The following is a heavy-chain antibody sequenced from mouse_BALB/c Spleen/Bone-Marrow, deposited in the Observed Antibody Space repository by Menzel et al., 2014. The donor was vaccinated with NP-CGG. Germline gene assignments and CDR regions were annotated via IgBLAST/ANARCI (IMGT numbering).Heavy chain of an antibody. CDR1: GFTFSSYG. J-gene: IGHJ2*01. CDR2: ISSGGSYT. V-gene: IGHV5-6*01. D-gene: IGHD1-1*01. Sequence: EVQLQQSGGDLVKPGGSLKLSCAASGFTFSSYGMSWVRQTPDKRLEWVATISSGGSYTYYPDSVKGPFTISRDNAKNTLHLQMSSLKSEDTAMYYCARPTTVVATGGSFDYWGQGTTLTVSS. CDR3: ARPTTVVATGGSFDY.